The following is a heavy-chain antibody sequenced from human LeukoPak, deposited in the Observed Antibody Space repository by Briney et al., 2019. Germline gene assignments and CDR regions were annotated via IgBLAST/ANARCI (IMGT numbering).Heavy chain of an antibody. Sequence: SQTLSLTCAIFGDSVSSNSGAWNWIRQSPSRGLEWLGRAYYRSQWYNDYAFSVKGRIAINADTSKNHFSLQLNSVTPEDTAVYYCAREEASTYGFQYWGQGTQVTVSS. J-gene: IGHJ4*02. V-gene: IGHV6-1*01. D-gene: IGHD3-10*01. CDR2: AYYRSQWYN. CDR1: GDSVSSNSGA. CDR3: AREEASTYGFQY.